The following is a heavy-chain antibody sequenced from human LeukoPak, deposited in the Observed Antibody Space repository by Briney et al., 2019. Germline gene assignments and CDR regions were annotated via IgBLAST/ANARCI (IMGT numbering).Heavy chain of an antibody. CDR1: GGSTSSSSYY. Sequence: PSETLSLTCTVSGGSTSSSSYYWGWIRQPPGKGLEWIGSIYYSGSSNYNPSLKSRVTISVDTSKNQFSLKLRSVTAADTAVYYCASRQAAAQYSGSYSFDYWGQGTLVTVSS. V-gene: IGHV4-39*01. D-gene: IGHD1-26*01. CDR2: IYYSGSS. J-gene: IGHJ4*02. CDR3: ASRQAAAQYSGSYSFDY.